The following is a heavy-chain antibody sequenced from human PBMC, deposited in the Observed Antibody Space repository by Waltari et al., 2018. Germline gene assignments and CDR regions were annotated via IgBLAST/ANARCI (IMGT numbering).Heavy chain of an antibody. J-gene: IGHJ4*02. D-gene: IGHD6-19*01. CDR3: ARADSSGWYGFDY. CDR1: GFTVRANY. Sequence: EVQLVESGGALVQPGGSLRLSCAVSGFTVRANYVTWVRQVPGKGLEWFDVIYAGWTTFYADSVKDRFIVSRDNPKNTVYLQMNTLRPDDTAIYYCARADSSGWYGFDYWGQGTLVTVSS. V-gene: IGHV3-66*01. CDR2: IYAGWTT.